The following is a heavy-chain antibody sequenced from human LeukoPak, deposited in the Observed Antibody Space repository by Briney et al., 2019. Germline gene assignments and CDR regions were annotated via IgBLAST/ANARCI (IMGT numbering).Heavy chain of an antibody. Sequence: SETLSLTCAVYGGSFSGYYWSWIRQPPGKGLEWIGEINHSGSTNYNPSLKSRVTISVDTSKNQFSLKLSSVTAADTAVYYCAALTVTKESYWGQGTLVTVSS. V-gene: IGHV4-34*01. CDR3: AALTVTKESY. D-gene: IGHD4-17*01. CDR1: GGSFSGYY. J-gene: IGHJ4*02. CDR2: INHSGST.